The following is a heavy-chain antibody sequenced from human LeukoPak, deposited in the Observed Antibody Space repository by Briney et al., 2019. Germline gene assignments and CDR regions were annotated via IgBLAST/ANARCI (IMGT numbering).Heavy chain of an antibody. CDR3: ARAGIAGPTCWFDP. CDR2: INPNSGGT. D-gene: IGHD6-13*01. V-gene: IGHV1-2*02. CDR1: GYTFTGYY. Sequence: ASVKVSCKASGYTFTGYYMHWVRQAPGQGLEWMGWINPNSGGTNYAQKFQGRVTMTRDTSISTAYMELSRLRSDDTAVYYCARAGIAGPTCWFDPWGRGTLVTVSS. J-gene: IGHJ5*02.